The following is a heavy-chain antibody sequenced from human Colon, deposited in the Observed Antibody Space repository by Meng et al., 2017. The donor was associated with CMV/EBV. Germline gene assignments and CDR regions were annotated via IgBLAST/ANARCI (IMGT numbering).Heavy chain of an antibody. D-gene: IGHD3-9*01. Sequence: GSLRLSCTVSGGSITSYYWSWVRQPPGKGLEWIGYFSYSGSTDYNPSLKSRVTISVDTSKNQFSLKLSSVTAADTAVYYCARLTSIWGQGTMVTVSS. CDR3: ARLTSI. V-gene: IGHV4-59*01. CDR2: FSYSGST. CDR1: GGSITSYY. J-gene: IGHJ3*01.